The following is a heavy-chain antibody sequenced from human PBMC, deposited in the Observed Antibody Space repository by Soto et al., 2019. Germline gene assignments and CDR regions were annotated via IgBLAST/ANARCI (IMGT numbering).Heavy chain of an antibody. J-gene: IGHJ5*01. CDR3: ARSDGYNFNWLDS. CDR1: GYTFTSYD. V-gene: IGHV1-8*01. CDR2: MNPNSGNT. Sequence: QVQLVQSGAEVKTPGASVKVSCKASGYTFTSYDMNWVRQAPGQGLEWMGWMNPNSGNTGYAQKFQGRLTMTRDTAISIVHMELSSLRNEDTAVYYCARSDGYNFNWLDSWGQGTLVTVSA. D-gene: IGHD2-21*01.